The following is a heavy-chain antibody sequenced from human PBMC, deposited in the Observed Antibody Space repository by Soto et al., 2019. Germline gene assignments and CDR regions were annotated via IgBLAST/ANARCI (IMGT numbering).Heavy chain of an antibody. CDR2: IIPIFGTA. V-gene: IGHV1-69*13. CDR3: ARDMYRSGWNDAFDI. Sequence: SVKVSCKASGGTFSSYAISWVRQAPGQGLEWMGGIIPIFGTANYAQKFQGRVTITADESTSTAYMELSSLRSEDTAAYYCARDMYRSGWNDAFDIWGQGTMVTVSS. J-gene: IGHJ3*02. D-gene: IGHD6-19*01. CDR1: GGTFSSYA.